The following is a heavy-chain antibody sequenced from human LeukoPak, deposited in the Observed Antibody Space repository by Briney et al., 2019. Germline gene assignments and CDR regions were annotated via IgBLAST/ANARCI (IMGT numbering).Heavy chain of an antibody. CDR1: GFTFDDYA. CDR3: AKDTGRTYYYDSSGFFDY. J-gene: IGHJ4*02. CDR2: ISWNSGSI. V-gene: IGHV3-9*01. Sequence: GRSLRLSCAASGFTFDDYAMYWVRQAPGKGLEWVSGISWNSGSIGYADSVKGRFTISRDNAKNSLYLQMNSLRAEDTALYYCAKDTGRTYYYDSSGFFDYWGQGTLVTVSS. D-gene: IGHD3-22*01.